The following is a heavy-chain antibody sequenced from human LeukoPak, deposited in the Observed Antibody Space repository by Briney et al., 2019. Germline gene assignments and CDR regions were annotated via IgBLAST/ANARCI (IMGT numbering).Heavy chain of an antibody. V-gene: IGHV4-4*02. CDR3: ARAVGSGSFQTYYYYMDV. J-gene: IGHJ6*03. Sequence: SETLSLTCAVSGGSISGSNWWSWVRQPPGKGLEWIGEIYHSGSTNYNPSLRSRVTMSLDTSKNQFSLKLSSVTAADTAVYYCARAVGSGSFQTYYYYMDVWGKGTTVTISS. CDR2: IYHSGST. D-gene: IGHD3-10*01. CDR1: GGSISGSNW.